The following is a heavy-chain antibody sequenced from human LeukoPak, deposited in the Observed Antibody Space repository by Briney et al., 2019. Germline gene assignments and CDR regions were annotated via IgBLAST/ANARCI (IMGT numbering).Heavy chain of an antibody. D-gene: IGHD1-1*01. CDR1: GYTFTSYY. CDR3: ASNWNEVRYYYYYGMDV. V-gene: IGHV1-46*01. Sequence: ASVKVSCKASGYTFTSYYMHWVRQAPGQGLEWMGIINPSGGSTSYAQKFQGRVTMTRDTSASTAYMELSSLRSEDTAVYYCASNWNEVRYYYYYGMDVWGQGTTVTVSS. CDR2: INPSGGST. J-gene: IGHJ6*02.